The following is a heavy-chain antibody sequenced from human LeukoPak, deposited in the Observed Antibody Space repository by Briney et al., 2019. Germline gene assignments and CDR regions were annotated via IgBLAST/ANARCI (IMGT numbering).Heavy chain of an antibody. CDR3: ARDMRVTIFGVVSWFDP. J-gene: IGHJ5*02. CDR2: ISTSGDST. Sequence: GGSLRLSCAASGFTLNNYAMTWVRQAPGKGLEWVSTISTSGDSTYYADSVKGRFTISRDNSKNTLYLQMNSLRAEDTAVYYCARDMRVTIFGVVSWFDPWGQGTLVTVSS. CDR1: GFTLNNYA. D-gene: IGHD3-3*01. V-gene: IGHV3-23*01.